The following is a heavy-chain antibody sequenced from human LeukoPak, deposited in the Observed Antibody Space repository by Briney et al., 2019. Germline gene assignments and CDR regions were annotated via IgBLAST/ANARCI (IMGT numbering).Heavy chain of an antibody. D-gene: IGHD1-26*01. V-gene: IGHV1-8*01. CDR1: GGTFSRYA. J-gene: IGHJ3*01. CDR2: MNPNSGNT. Sequence: AASVKVSCKASGGTFSRYAISWVRQATGQGLEWMGWMNPNSGNTGYAQKFQGRVTMARNTSISTAYMELSSLRSEDTAVYYCALYSGSYSLSGAFDFWGQGTMVTVSS. CDR3: ALYSGSYSLSGAFDF.